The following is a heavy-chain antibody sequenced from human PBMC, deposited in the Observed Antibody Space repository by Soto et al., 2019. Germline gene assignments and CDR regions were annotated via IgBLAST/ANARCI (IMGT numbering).Heavy chain of an antibody. D-gene: IGHD3-16*01. CDR2: IYPGDSDT. V-gene: IGHV5-51*01. Sequence: GESLKISCKGSGYSFTSYWIGWVRQMPGKGLEWMGLIYPGDSDTRYSPSFKGQVTISADRSISTAYLQWSSLKGSDTAMYDCARLVGDGYKTHYFDYWGQGTLVTVSS. CDR3: ARLVGDGYKTHYFDY. CDR1: GYSFTSYW. J-gene: IGHJ4*02.